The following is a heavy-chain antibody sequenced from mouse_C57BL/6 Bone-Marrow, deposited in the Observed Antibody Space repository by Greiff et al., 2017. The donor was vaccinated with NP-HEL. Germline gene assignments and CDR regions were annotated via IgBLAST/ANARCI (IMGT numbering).Heavy chain of an antibody. Sequence: QVQLQQSGAELVKPGASVKLSCKASGFTFTSYWMHWVKQRPGQGLEWIGYINPSSGYTKYNQKFKDKATLTADKSSSTAYMQLSSLTYEDSAVYYCSRSNWADCGGQGTTLTVSS. CDR2: INPSSGYT. J-gene: IGHJ2*01. D-gene: IGHD4-1*01. V-gene: IGHV1-7*01. CDR1: GFTFTSYW. CDR3: SRSNWADC.